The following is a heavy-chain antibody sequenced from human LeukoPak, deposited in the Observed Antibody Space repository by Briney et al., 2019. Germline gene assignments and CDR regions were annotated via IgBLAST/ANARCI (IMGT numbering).Heavy chain of an antibody. CDR3: VRSGGY. CDR1: RFTSRNYW. CDR2: IKEDGSEK. V-gene: IGHV3-7*05. D-gene: IGHD1-26*01. J-gene: IGHJ4*02. Sequence: PGGSLRLSCAASRFTSRNYWMNWVRHAPGKGLEWVAKIKEDGSEKYYVDSVKGRFTISRDNAKNSLCLQMNSLRAEDTAIYYCVRSGGYWGQGTLVTVSS.